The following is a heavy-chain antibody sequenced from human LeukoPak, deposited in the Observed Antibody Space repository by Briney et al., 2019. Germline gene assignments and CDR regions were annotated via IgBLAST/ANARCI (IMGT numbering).Heavy chain of an antibody. CDR2: IFYSGST. J-gene: IGHJ4*02. CDR1: GVSISRYY. CDR3: ARSRAYDYHFDN. V-gene: IGHV4-59*01. Sequence: SETLSLTCTVSGVSISRYYWSWSRQSPGKGLEWIGYIFYSGSTNYNPSLKSRVTISVDTSKNQFSLKLTSVTAADTAVYYCARSRAYDYHFDNWGQGTLVTVSS. D-gene: IGHD5-12*01.